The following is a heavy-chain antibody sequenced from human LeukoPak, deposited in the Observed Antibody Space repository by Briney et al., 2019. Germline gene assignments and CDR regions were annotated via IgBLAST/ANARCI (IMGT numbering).Heavy chain of an antibody. Sequence: ASVKVSCKASGYTFTSYYMHWVRQAPGQGLEWMGIINSSGGSTSYAQKFQGRVTMTRDTSTSTVYMELSSLRSEDTAVYYCAREGRITIFGVVIPPYYYYGMDVWGQGTTVTVSS. V-gene: IGHV1-46*01. J-gene: IGHJ6*02. CDR2: INSSGGST. CDR3: AREGRITIFGVVIPPYYYYGMDV. CDR1: GYTFTSYY. D-gene: IGHD3-3*01.